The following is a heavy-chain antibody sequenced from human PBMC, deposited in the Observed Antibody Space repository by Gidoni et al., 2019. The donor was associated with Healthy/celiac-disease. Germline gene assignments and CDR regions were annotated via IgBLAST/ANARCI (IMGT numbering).Heavy chain of an antibody. J-gene: IGHJ4*02. CDR1: GGSFSGYY. V-gene: IGHV4-34*01. CDR2: INHSGST. D-gene: IGHD3-3*01. Sequence: QVQLQQWGAGLLKPSETLSLTCAVSGGSFSGYYWSWIRQPPGKGLEWIGEINHSGSTHYNPSLKSRVTISVDTSKNQFSLKLSSVTAADTAVYYCARGRGDFWSGYPYFDYWGQGTLVTVSS. CDR3: ARGRGDFWSGYPYFDY.